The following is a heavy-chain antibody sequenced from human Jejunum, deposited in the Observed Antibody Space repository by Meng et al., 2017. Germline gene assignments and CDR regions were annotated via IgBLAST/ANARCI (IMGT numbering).Heavy chain of an antibody. CDR1: GYSFISYW. Sequence: GESLKISCQVSGYSFISYWIGWVRQMPGKGLEWMGIIYPGDSETRYNPSFQGHVTISVDKSIDTAYLQWSSLQASDTAIYFCARKDFDWSLGGMDVWGQGTTVTVSS. D-gene: IGHD3-9*01. V-gene: IGHV5-51*01. CDR2: IYPGDSET. CDR3: ARKDFDWSLGGMDV. J-gene: IGHJ6*02.